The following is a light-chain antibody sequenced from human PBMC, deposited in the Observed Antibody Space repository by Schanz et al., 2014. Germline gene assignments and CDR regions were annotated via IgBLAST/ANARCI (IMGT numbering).Light chain of an antibody. V-gene: IGKV1-39*01. Sequence: IQMTQSPSSLSASVGDRVTITCRASQGISTYLNWYQQKPGKAPKLLIYAASSLQSGVPSRFSGSGSGTDFTLTISSLQPEDFATYYCQQTDTTPLKFGQGTKVEIK. J-gene: IGKJ1*01. CDR3: QQTDTTPLK. CDR2: AAS. CDR1: QGISTY.